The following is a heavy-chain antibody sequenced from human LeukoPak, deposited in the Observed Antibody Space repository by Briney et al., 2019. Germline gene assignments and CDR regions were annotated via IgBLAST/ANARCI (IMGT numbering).Heavy chain of an antibody. J-gene: IGHJ4*02. V-gene: IGHV4-59*01. CDR1: GGSIISYY. CDR3: ARAQRWLQFYRY. Sequence: PSETLSLTCTVSGGSIISYYWSWIRQTPEKGLEWIGYIYSSGATKYNPSLKSRVTISADTSKNQFSLKLTSVTAADTAVYYCARAQRWLQFYRYWGQGTLVTVSS. CDR2: IYSSGAT. D-gene: IGHD5-24*01.